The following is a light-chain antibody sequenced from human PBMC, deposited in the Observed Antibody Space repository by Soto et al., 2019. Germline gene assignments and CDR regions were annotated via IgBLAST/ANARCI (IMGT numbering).Light chain of an antibody. CDR3: QSYDNSLSGYV. Sequence: QSVLTQPPSVSGAPGQRVTISCTGSGSNIGAGYEVHWYQQLPGTAPKLLIYANSNRPSGVPDRFSGSKSGTSASLAITGLQAEDEADYYCQSYDNSLSGYVFGTGTKLTVL. CDR1: GSNIGAGYE. V-gene: IGLV1-40*01. J-gene: IGLJ1*01. CDR2: ANS.